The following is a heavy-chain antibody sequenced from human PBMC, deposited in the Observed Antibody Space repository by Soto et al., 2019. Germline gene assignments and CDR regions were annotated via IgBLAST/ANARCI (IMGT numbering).Heavy chain of an antibody. J-gene: IGHJ3*02. Sequence: GGSLRVSCAASGFTVSSNYMSWGRQAPGKGLEWVSVIYSGGSTYYADSVKGRFTISRDNSKNTLYLQMNSLRAEDTAVYYCAKVIIGIVVVPAAMGAFDIWGQGTMVTVSS. V-gene: IGHV3-53*01. CDR3: AKVIIGIVVVPAAMGAFDI. CDR1: GFTVSSNY. D-gene: IGHD2-2*01. CDR2: IYSGGST.